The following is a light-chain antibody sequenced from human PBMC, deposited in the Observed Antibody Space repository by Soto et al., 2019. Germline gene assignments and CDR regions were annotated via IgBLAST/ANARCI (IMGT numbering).Light chain of an antibody. CDR1: QSISSY. Sequence: DIQMTQSPSSLSASVEDRVIITCRASQSISSYLNWYQQKPGKAHKLLIYAAYSLQSGVQSRFSGSGSGTDFTLTIRSLQPEDFATYYCKQSYSTPLTFGGGTKVDIK. J-gene: IGKJ4*01. CDR2: AAY. CDR3: KQSYSTPLT. V-gene: IGKV1-39*01.